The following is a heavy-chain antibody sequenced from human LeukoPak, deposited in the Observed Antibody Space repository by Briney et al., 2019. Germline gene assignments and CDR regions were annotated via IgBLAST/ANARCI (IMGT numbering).Heavy chain of an antibody. J-gene: IGHJ4*02. D-gene: IGHD1-1*01. CDR1: GFTFSTYG. CDR2: IRYDGSNK. CDR3: AKDHDGVPLFDY. V-gene: IGHV3-30*02. Sequence: GGSLRLSCAASGFTFSTYGMHWVRQAPGKGLEWVTFIRYDGSNKYYADSVKGRFTISRDNSKNALYLQMNSLRAEDTAVYYCAKDHDGVPLFDYWGQGTLVTVSS.